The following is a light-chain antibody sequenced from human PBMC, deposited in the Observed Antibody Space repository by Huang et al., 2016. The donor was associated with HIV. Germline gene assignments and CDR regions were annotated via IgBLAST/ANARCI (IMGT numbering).Light chain of an antibody. Sequence: DIQMTQSPSTLSASVGDRVTITCRASQSIGSWLAWYQQKPGKAPKLLIYKASNLESGVPSMFSGSGSGTDFTLTISSLQPDDFATYYCQQYNYYPMYTFGQGTKLEIK. CDR2: KAS. J-gene: IGKJ2*01. CDR3: QQYNYYPMYT. CDR1: QSIGSW. V-gene: IGKV1-5*03.